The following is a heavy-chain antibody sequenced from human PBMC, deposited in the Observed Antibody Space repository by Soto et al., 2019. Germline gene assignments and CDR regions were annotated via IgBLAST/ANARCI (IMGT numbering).Heavy chain of an antibody. V-gene: IGHV1-18*01. J-gene: IGHJ6*03. CDR1: GDSFSNYG. CDR2: VSTYNGDT. D-gene: IGHD6-6*01. Sequence: QLQLVQSGGEVKEPGASVRVSCKASGDSFSNYGVSWVRQAPGQGLEWMGWVSTYNGDTRYAQKFQGRLSMTADTSTGTALMELTNLRSDDTALYYCASVKYYYMDVWGEGTTVTVSS. CDR3: ASVKYYYMDV.